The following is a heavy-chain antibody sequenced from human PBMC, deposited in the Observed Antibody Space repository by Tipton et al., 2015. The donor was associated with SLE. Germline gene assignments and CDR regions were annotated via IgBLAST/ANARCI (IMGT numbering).Heavy chain of an antibody. Sequence: TLSLTCTVSGGSIRGYYWSWVRQPAGKGLEWIGRIYTSASTIYNPSLKSRVTLSSDTPKNQFSLRVRSVTAAYTAVYYCARGGGSYYDYWGQGMLVTVSS. CDR2: IYTSAST. D-gene: IGHD1-26*01. CDR3: ARGGGSYYDY. J-gene: IGHJ4*02. CDR1: GGSIRGYY. V-gene: IGHV4-4*07.